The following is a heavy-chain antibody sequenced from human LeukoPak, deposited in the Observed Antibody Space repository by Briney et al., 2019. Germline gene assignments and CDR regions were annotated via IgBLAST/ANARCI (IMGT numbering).Heavy chain of an antibody. V-gene: IGHV3-23*01. CDR1: GFTFSTCA. Sequence: GGSLRLSCAASGFTFSTCAMNWVRQAPGKGLEWVSDISGDASSTHYADSVKGRFTISRDNSKNTLYLQMNSLRVEDTAVYYCAKRKWDHNAFNIWGQGTTVTVAS. CDR2: ISGDASST. D-gene: IGHD1-26*01. J-gene: IGHJ3*02. CDR3: AKRKWDHNAFNI.